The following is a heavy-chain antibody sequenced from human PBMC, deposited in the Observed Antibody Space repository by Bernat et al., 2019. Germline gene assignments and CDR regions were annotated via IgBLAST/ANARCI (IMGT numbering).Heavy chain of an antibody. CDR3: AKGYYDSSGYYYYFDY. J-gene: IGHJ4*02. CDR2: ISGSGGST. Sequence: EVQLLESGGGLVQPGGSLRLSCAASGFTFSSYAMSWVRQAPGKGLEWVSAISGSGGSTYYADSVKGRFTISRDNSKNTLYLQVNSLRAEDTAVYYCAKGYYDSSGYYYYFDYWGQGTLVTVSS. CDR1: GFTFSSYA. D-gene: IGHD3-22*01. V-gene: IGHV3-23*01.